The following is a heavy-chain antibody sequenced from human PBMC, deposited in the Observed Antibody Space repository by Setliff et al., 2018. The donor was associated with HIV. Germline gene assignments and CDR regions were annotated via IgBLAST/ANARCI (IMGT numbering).Heavy chain of an antibody. CDR2: INHSGST. D-gene: IGHD3-3*01. V-gene: IGHV4-34*01. CDR3: ARHSGGSFYNFWSGDYYYYGMDV. J-gene: IGHJ6*02. Sequence: KTSETLSLTCAVYGGSFSGYYWSWIRQPPGKGLEWIGEINHSGSTNYNPSLKSRVTISVDTSMDQFSLKLSSVTAAETAVYYCARHSGGSFYNFWSGDYYYYGMDVLGQGTTVTVSS. CDR1: GGSFSGYY.